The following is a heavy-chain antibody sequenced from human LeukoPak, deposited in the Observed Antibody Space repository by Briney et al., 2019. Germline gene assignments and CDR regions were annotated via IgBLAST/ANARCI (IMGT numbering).Heavy chain of an antibody. J-gene: IGHJ4*02. CDR2: MNPNSGNT. D-gene: IGHD6-6*01. Sequence: GASVKVSCKASGYTFTSYDINWVRQATGQGLEWMGWMNPNSGNTGYAQKFQGRVTITSNTSISTAYMELSSLRSEDTAVYYCARMGGGAARRSYPNDYWGQGTLVTVSS. CDR1: GYTFTSYD. CDR3: ARMGGGAARRSYPNDY. V-gene: IGHV1-8*03.